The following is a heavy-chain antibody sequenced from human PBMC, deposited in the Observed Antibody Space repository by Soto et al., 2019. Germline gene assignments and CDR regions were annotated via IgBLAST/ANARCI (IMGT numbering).Heavy chain of an antibody. CDR2: INHSGST. CDR1: GGSFSGYY. CDR3: ARDNITGLFDY. J-gene: IGHJ4*02. V-gene: IGHV4-34*01. D-gene: IGHD2-8*02. Sequence: PSETLSLTCAVYGGSFSGYYWTWIRQPPGTELEWIGEINHSGSTNYNPSLKSRVTISVDTSKNQFSLKLTSVTAADTAVYYCARDNITGLFDYWGQGTLVTVSS.